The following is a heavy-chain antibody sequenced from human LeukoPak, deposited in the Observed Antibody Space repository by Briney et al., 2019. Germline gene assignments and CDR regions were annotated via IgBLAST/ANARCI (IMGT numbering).Heavy chain of an antibody. V-gene: IGHV4-34*01. J-gene: IGHJ6*03. CDR2: INHSGST. CDR3: ARASYDSSGYYYRGQNYYYYMDV. D-gene: IGHD3-22*01. CDR1: GGSFSGYY. Sequence: SETLSLTCAVYGGSFSGYYWSWIRQPPGKGLEWIWEINHSGSTNYNPSLKSRVTISVDTSKNQFSLKLSSVTAADTAVYYCARASYDSSGYYYRGQNYYYYMDVWGKGTTVTVSS.